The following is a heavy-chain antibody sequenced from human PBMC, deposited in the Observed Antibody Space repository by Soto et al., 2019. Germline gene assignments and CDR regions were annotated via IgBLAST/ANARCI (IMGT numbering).Heavy chain of an antibody. Sequence: ASVKVSCKASGYTFTNYGISWVRQAPGQGLEWMGWISTYDGHTYSAQKLQGRVTMTTDTSTSTAYMELRSLRSDDTALYYCARDWYCSGGSCFDLFDPWGQGTLVTVSS. V-gene: IGHV1-18*01. CDR2: ISTYDGHT. D-gene: IGHD2-15*01. CDR3: ARDWYCSGGSCFDLFDP. CDR1: GYTFTNYG. J-gene: IGHJ5*02.